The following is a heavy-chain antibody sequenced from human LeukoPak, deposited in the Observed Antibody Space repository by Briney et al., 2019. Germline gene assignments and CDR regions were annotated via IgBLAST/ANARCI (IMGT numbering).Heavy chain of an antibody. D-gene: IGHD3-10*01. CDR2: INPSGGST. Sequence: ASVKVSCKASGYTFTTYYMHWVRQAPGQGLEWMGIINPSGGSTIYTQKLQGRVTMTRDTSTSTVYMELSSLRSEDTAVYYCARDGVRGFDAFDIWGQGTMVTVSS. J-gene: IGHJ3*02. V-gene: IGHV1-46*01. CDR1: GYTFTTYY. CDR3: ARDGVRGFDAFDI.